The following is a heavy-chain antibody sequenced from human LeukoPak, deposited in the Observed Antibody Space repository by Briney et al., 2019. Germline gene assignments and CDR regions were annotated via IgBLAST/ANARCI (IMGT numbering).Heavy chain of an antibody. CDR1: GFTFSSYA. V-gene: IGHV3-23*01. CDR3: AKVETSGGANCYALDY. CDR2: ISGSDGST. Sequence: GGSLRLSCAASGFTFSSYAMTWVRQAPDKGLEWVSAISGSDGSTYYADSVKGRFTISRDDSQNTLYLQMNSLSAEGTAVYYCAKVETSGGANCYALDYWGQGTLVIVSS. J-gene: IGHJ4*02. D-gene: IGHD2-2*01.